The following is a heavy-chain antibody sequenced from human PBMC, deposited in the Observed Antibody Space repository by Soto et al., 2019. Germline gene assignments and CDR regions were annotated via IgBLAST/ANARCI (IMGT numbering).Heavy chain of an antibody. CDR1: GGSTNNYY. CDR3: VRSSIRRFDP. J-gene: IGHJ5*02. Sequence: SETLSLSCTVSGGSTNNYYWRWIRQPPGKGLEWIGYIYDSGSTNYNPSLKSRVTISVDTSKSQLSLKLTSVTAADTAVYYCVRSSIRRFDPRGQGTLVTVSS. D-gene: IGHD2-2*01. CDR2: IYDSGST. V-gene: IGHV4-59*01.